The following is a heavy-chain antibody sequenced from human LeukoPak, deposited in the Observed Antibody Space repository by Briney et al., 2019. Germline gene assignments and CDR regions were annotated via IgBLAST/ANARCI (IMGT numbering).Heavy chain of an antibody. J-gene: IGHJ4*02. D-gene: IGHD5-18*01. V-gene: IGHV4-59*08. Sequence: SETLSLTCTVAGGSISSYYWSWIRQPPGKGLEWIGDIYYSGSTNYTPSLKSRVTMSVDMSKNQFSLNLSSVTAADTAVYYCARQHPFGYSYGPYFDYWGQGTLVTVSS. CDR1: GGSISSYY. CDR3: ARQHPFGYSYGPYFDY. CDR2: IYYSGST.